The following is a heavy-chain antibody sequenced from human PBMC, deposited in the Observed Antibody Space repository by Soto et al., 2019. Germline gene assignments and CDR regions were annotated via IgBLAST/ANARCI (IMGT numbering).Heavy chain of an antibody. V-gene: IGHV4-31*03. Sequence: QVQLQESGPGLVKPSQTLSLTCTVSGGSISSGGYYWSWIRQHPGKGLEWIGYIYYSGSTYYNPSLESRVTISVDTSKNQFSLKLSSVTAADTAVYYCARSYYDFWSGYYSDYYYGMDVWGQGTTVTVSS. D-gene: IGHD3-3*01. CDR3: ARSYYDFWSGYYSDYYYGMDV. CDR1: GGSISSGGYY. CDR2: IYYSGST. J-gene: IGHJ6*02.